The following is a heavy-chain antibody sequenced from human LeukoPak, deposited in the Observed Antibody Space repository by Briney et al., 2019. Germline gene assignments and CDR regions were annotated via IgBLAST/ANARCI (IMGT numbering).Heavy chain of an antibody. CDR2: ISYDGSNK. D-gene: IGHD5-18*01. J-gene: IGHJ3*02. Sequence: PGRSLRLSCAASGFTFSSYAMHWVRQAPGKGLEWVAVISYDGSNKYYADSVKGRFTISRDNSKNTLYLQMNSLRAEDTAVYYCARGGDKDTAMDLDAFDIWGQGTMVTVSS. V-gene: IGHV3-30*04. CDR1: GFTFSSYA. CDR3: ARGGDKDTAMDLDAFDI.